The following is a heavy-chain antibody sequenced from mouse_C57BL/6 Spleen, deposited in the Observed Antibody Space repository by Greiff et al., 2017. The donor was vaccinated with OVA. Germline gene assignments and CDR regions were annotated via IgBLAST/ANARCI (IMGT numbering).Heavy chain of an antibody. V-gene: IGHV1-66*01. CDR1: GYSFTSYY. CDR3: ARPSTMVTPAWFAY. CDR2: IYPGSGNT. Sequence: VQLQQSGPELVKPGASVKISCKASGYSFTSYYIHWVKQRPGQGLEWIGWIYPGSGNTKYNEKFKGKATLTADTSSSTAYMQLSSLTSEDSAVYYCARPSTMVTPAWFAYWGQGTLVTVSA. D-gene: IGHD2-2*01. J-gene: IGHJ3*01.